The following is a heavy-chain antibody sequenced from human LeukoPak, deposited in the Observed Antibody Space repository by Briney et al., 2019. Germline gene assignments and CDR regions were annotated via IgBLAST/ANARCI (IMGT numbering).Heavy chain of an antibody. CDR3: AAETTYYYDSSGYYFDY. Sequence: PSETQSLTCTVSGGSIRFSSYYWGWIRQSPGTGLEWIGSTYYSGSTSYNPSLKSRVTISVDTSKNQFSLKLSSVTAADTAVYYCAAETTYYYDSSGYYFDYWGQGTLVTVSS. CDR2: TYYSGST. V-gene: IGHV4-39*07. CDR1: GGSIRFSSYY. D-gene: IGHD3-22*01. J-gene: IGHJ4*02.